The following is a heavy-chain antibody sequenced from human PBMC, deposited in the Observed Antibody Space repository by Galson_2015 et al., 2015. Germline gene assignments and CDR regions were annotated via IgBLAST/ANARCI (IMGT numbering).Heavy chain of an antibody. D-gene: IGHD3-9*01. CDR2: IGHSGKST. CDR1: GFTFSTYD. V-gene: IGHV3-23*01. CDR3: AKARRAGYFSYYFDC. J-gene: IGHJ4*02. Sequence: SLRLSCAASGFTFSTYDMSWVRQAPGKGLEWVSGIGHSGKSTYYADSVKGRFAISRENSKNTLSLQMNSLRAEDTAVYYCAKARRAGYFSYYFDCWGQGTLVAVSS.